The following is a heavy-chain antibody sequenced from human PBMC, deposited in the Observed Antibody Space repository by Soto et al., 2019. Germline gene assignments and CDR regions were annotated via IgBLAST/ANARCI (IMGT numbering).Heavy chain of an antibody. J-gene: IGHJ5*02. V-gene: IGHV4-34*01. CDR2: INHSGST. Sequence: LSLTCAVYGGSFSGYYWSWIRQPPGKGLEWIGEINHSGSTNYNPSLKSRVTISVDTSKNQFSLKLSSVTAADTAVYYCARVRFGSWLNLFDPWGQGTLVTVSS. CDR3: ARVRFGSWLNLFDP. CDR1: GGSFSGYY. D-gene: IGHD6-13*01.